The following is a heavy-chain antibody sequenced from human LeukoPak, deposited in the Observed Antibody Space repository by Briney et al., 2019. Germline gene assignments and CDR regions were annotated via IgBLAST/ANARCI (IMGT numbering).Heavy chain of an antibody. CDR1: GFTFSSFG. CDR2: ISYDGISK. Sequence: PGRSLRLSCAASGFTFSSFGMHWVRQAPGKGLEWVAVISYDGISKYYAASVKGRFTISRDNSKNTLYLQMNSLRAEDTAVYYCAKSSGRSSGGTFDIWGQGTMVIVCS. V-gene: IGHV3-30*18. J-gene: IGHJ3*02. CDR3: AKSSGRSSGGTFDI. D-gene: IGHD6-19*01.